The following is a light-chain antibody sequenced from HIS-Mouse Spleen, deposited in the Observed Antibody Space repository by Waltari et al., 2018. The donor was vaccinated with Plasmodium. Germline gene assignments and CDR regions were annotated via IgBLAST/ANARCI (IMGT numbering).Light chain of an antibody. J-gene: IGLJ1*01. CDR2: EVS. Sequence: QSALTQPPSASGSPGQSVTISCTGTSSDVGGYNYVSWYQQHPGKAPKRMIYEVSKRPSGVPDRFSGSKSGNTASLTISGLQAEDEADYYCSSYTSSSTLVFGTGTKVTVL. CDR3: SSYTSSSTLV. V-gene: IGLV2-8*01. CDR1: SSDVGGYNY.